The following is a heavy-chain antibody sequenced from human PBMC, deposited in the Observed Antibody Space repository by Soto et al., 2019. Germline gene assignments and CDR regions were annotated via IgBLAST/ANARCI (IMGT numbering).Heavy chain of an antibody. CDR1: GGSISSYY. D-gene: IGHD1-26*01. Sequence: SETLSLTCTVSGGSISSYYWSWIRQPPGKGLEWIGYIYYSGSTNYNPSLKSRVTISVDTSKNQFSLKLSSVTAADTAVYYCARRGSGSSYFDYWGQGTRVTVSS. CDR3: ARRGSGSSYFDY. V-gene: IGHV4-59*01. CDR2: IYYSGST. J-gene: IGHJ4*02.